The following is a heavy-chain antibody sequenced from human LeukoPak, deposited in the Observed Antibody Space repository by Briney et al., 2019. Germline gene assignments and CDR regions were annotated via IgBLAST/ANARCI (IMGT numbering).Heavy chain of an antibody. CDR2: INHSGST. J-gene: IGHJ6*02. D-gene: IGHD3-22*01. Sequence: PSETLSLTCAVYGGSFSGYYWSWIRQPPGKGLEWIGEINHSGSTNYNPSLKSRVTISVDTSKNQFSLKLSSVTAADTAVYYCASQGYYDSSGYYSQRHYYYGMDVRGQGTTVTVSS. CDR3: ASQGYYDSSGYYSQRHYYYGMDV. CDR1: GGSFSGYY. V-gene: IGHV4-34*01.